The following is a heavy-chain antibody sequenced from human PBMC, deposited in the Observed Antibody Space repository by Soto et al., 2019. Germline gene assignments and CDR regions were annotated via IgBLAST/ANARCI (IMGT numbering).Heavy chain of an antibody. CDR1: GFTFSSYG. V-gene: IGHV3-30*18. Sequence: QVQLVESGGGVVQPGRSLRLSCAASGFTFSSYGMHWVRQAPGKGLEWVAVISYGGSNKYYADSVKGPFTISRDNSKNPLYLQMNSLRAEDTAVYYCAKDDILTGTDYYYGMDVWGQGTTVTVSS. D-gene: IGHD3-9*01. CDR3: AKDDILTGTDYYYGMDV. CDR2: ISYGGSNK. J-gene: IGHJ6*02.